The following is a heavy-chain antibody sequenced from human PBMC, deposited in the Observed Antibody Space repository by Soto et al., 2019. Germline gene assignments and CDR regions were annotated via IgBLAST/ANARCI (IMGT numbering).Heavy chain of an antibody. J-gene: IGHJ4*02. D-gene: IGHD1-1*01. CDR1: GDSVSSNSAA. CDR3: AMGTGTFEY. CDR2: TYYRSKWYN. V-gene: IGHV6-1*01. Sequence: SETLSLTCAISGDSVSSNSAAWNWIRQSPSRGLEWLGRTYYRSKWYNDYAGSAKSRIMINPDTSKNQYSLQLNSVTPEDTAVYYCAMGTGTFEYWGQGILVTVSS.